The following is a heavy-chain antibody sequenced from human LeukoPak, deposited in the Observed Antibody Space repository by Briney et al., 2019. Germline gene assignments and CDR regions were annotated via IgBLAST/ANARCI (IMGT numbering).Heavy chain of an antibody. D-gene: IGHD5-18*01. V-gene: IGHV1-18*01. CDR2: ISAYTGNA. CDR3: VTGFTTMAVDYFDY. CDR1: GYTFTSYR. J-gene: IGHJ4*02. Sequence: ASVKVSCKASGYTFTSYRIVWVRQPPGQGLEWMGWISAYTGNANYAQKLQGRVTMTTDTPTSTAYMDLSSLRSEDTAVYYCVTGFTTMAVDYFDYWGQGTLVTVSP.